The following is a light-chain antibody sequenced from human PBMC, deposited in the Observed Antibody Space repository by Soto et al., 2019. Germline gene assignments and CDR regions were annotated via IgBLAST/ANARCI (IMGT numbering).Light chain of an antibody. V-gene: IGKV1-39*01. CDR2: AAS. J-gene: IGKJ1*01. CDR3: QQSYSNPRT. CDR1: QSISSY. Sequence: DIQMTQSPSSLSASVGDRVTITCRASQSISSYLNWYQQKPGKAPKLLMYAASSLQSGVPSRFSGSGSGTDFTLTISSLQPEDFETYYCQQSYSNPRTFGQGTKVDIK.